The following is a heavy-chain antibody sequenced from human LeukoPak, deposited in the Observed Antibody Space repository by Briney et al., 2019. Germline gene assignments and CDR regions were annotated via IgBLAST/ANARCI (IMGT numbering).Heavy chain of an antibody. J-gene: IGHJ4*02. CDR1: GFTFSTYV. V-gene: IGHV3-64D*06. CDR3: VRGTGY. CDR2: ISSNGDNT. Sequence: GGSLRLSCSVSGFTFSTYVMHWVRQAPGKGLEYVSAISSNGDNTYYADSVKGRLAISRDNSKNTLYLQMSSLRADVTAVYYCVRGTGYWGQGTLVTVSS.